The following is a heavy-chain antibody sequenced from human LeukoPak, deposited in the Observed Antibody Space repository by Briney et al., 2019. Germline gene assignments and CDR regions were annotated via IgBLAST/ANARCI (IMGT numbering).Heavy chain of an antibody. J-gene: IGHJ4*02. D-gene: IGHD4-17*01. V-gene: IGHV3-48*01. CDR2: ITGSGTDI. CDR1: GFTFSSYS. CDR3: ARDQDYGFTY. Sequence: GGSLRLSCAASGFTFSSYSMNWVRQAPGKGPEWISWITGSGTDIIYADSVKGRFTISRDNAKNSLYLQMNSLRAEDTAVYYCARDQDYGFTYWGQGTLVTVPS.